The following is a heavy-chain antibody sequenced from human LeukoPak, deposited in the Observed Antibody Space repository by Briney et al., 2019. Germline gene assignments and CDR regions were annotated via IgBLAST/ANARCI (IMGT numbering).Heavy chain of an antibody. J-gene: IGHJ6*03. D-gene: IGHD3-10*01. CDR2: IYSSGST. CDR3: ARIIRGSFSSLGYMDV. V-gene: IGHV4-59*01. Sequence: SETLSLTXSVSGGSISQYYWGWLRQPPGKRLEWMGQIYSSGSTDYNLSLKSRVSISLNSSENQFSLKLSSPTAADTAVYYCARIIRGSFSSLGYMDVWGKGTTVTVSS. CDR1: GGSISQYY.